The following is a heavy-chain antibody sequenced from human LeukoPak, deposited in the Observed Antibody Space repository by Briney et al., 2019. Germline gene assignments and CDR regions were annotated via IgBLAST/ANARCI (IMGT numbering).Heavy chain of an antibody. Sequence: GASVKVSCKASGYTFTSYGISWVRQAPGQGLEWMGWISAYNGNTNYAQKLQGRVTMTTDTSTSTAYMELRSLRSDDTAVYYCARDERYCSGGSCYYYGMDVWGQGTTVTVS. CDR3: ARDERYCSGGSCYYYGMDV. D-gene: IGHD2-15*01. CDR1: GYTFTSYG. CDR2: ISAYNGNT. V-gene: IGHV1-18*01. J-gene: IGHJ6*02.